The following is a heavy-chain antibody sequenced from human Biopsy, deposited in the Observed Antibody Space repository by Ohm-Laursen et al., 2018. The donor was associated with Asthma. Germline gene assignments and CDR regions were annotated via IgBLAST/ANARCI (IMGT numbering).Heavy chain of an antibody. CDR2: TMTVFGTT. CDR1: GGTFSNFA. Sequence: SSVKVSCTSPGGTFSNFAISWVRQAPGQGLEWLGGTMTVFGTTNHAQKFQGRVTITADESTSTAYMEVTSLRSEDTAIYYCARCQVGYSSGWSLLLKKIYYSGMDVWGQGTAVTVSS. V-gene: IGHV1-69*01. J-gene: IGHJ6*02. D-gene: IGHD6-19*01. CDR3: ARCQVGYSSGWSLLLKKIYYSGMDV.